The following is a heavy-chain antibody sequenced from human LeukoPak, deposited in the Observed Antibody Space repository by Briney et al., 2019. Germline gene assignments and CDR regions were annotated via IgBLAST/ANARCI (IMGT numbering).Heavy chain of an antibody. V-gene: IGHV3-66*01. CDR3: AKVGLAAAGTPYYYYMDV. Sequence: GGSLRLSCAASGFTVSSNYMSWVRQVPGKGLEWVSVIYSDGSTYYGDSVKGRLTISRDNSKNTLFLQMNSLRAEDTAVYYCAKVGLAAAGTPYYYYMDVWGKGTTVTVSS. J-gene: IGHJ6*03. CDR2: IYSDGST. D-gene: IGHD6-13*01. CDR1: GFTVSSNY.